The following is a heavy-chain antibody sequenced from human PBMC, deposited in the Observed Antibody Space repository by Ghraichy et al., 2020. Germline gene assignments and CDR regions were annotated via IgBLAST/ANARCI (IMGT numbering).Heavy chain of an antibody. CDR2: IYKSGST. CDR1: GYSINNDNW. V-gene: IGHV4-28*01. J-gene: IGHJ3*02. Sequence: SETLSLTCAVSGYSINNDNWWGWIRQPPGKGLEWIGYIYKSGSTYYNPSLKSRVSMSVDTSKNQFSLKLTSATAVDTAVYYCARKGRADTFDIWGQGTMVTVSS. CDR3: ARKGRADTFDI. D-gene: IGHD3-10*01.